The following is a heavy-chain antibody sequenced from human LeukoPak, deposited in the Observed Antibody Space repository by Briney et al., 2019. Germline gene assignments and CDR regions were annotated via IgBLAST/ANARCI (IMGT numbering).Heavy chain of an antibody. J-gene: IGHJ6*02. Sequence: ASVKVSCKASGYTFTSYYMHWVRQAPGQGLEWMGIINPSGGSTSYAQKFQGRVTMTRDTSTSTVYMELSSLRSEDTAVYYCARGGGSGSYYKRNNYYYYGMDVWGQGTTVTVPS. CDR1: GYTFTSYY. CDR2: INPSGGST. D-gene: IGHD3-10*01. CDR3: ARGGGSGSYYKRNNYYYYGMDV. V-gene: IGHV1-46*03.